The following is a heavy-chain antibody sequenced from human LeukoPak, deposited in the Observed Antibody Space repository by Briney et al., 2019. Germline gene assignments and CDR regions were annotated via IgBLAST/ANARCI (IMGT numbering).Heavy chain of an antibody. CDR2: INPNSGGT. V-gene: IGHV1-2*02. Sequence: GSSVKVSFKASGYTFTGYYMHWVRQAPGQGLEWMGWINPNSGGTNYAQKFQGRVTMTRDTSISTAYMELSRLRSDDTAVYYCARGDDSSGYKNWFDPWVQGTLVTVSS. D-gene: IGHD3-22*01. CDR3: ARGDDSSGYKNWFDP. CDR1: GYTFTGYY. J-gene: IGHJ5*02.